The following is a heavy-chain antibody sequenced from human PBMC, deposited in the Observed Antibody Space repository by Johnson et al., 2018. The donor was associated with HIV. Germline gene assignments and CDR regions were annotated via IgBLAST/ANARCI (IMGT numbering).Heavy chain of an antibody. D-gene: IGHD6-13*01. Sequence: QVLLVESGGGVVQPGRSLRLSCAASGFTFSSYAMHLVRQAPGKGLELVAVISYDGSDKYYADSVKGRFTISRDNSKNTLYLQMNSLRAEDTAVYYCALLRGAAGDDAFDIWGQGTMVTVSS. CDR2: ISYDGSDK. CDR3: ALLRGAAGDDAFDI. V-gene: IGHV3-30*04. CDR1: GFTFSSYA. J-gene: IGHJ3*02.